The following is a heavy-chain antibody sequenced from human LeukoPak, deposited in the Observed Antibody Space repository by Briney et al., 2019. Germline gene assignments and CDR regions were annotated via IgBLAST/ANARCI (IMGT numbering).Heavy chain of an antibody. CDR3: ASERSPYYGLDV. CDR1: GITLTHYN. Sequence: PGGSLRLSCAASGITLTHYNMNWVRQAPGKGLEWVAVISYDGSNTYYAESVKGRFTISRDNSNNTLYLQMNSLRREDTAVYYCASERSPYYGLDVWGLGTTVTVSS. J-gene: IGHJ6*02. CDR2: ISYDGSNT. V-gene: IGHV3-30-3*01.